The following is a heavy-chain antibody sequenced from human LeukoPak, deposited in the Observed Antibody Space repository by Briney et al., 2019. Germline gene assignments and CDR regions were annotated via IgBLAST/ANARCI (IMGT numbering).Heavy chain of an antibody. D-gene: IGHD6-19*01. CDR2: IYYSGIT. CDR1: GGSISSYY. J-gene: IGHJ6*02. V-gene: IGHV4-59*01. Sequence: PSETLSLTCTVSGGSISSYYWSWIRQPPGKGLEWIGYIYYSGITNYNPSLKSRVTISVDTSKNQFSLKLSSVAAADTAVYYCARDQAVAAGDGMDVWGQGTTVTVSS. CDR3: ARDQAVAAGDGMDV.